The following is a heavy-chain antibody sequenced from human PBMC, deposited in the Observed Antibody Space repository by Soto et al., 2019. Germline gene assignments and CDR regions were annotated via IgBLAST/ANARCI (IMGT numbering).Heavy chain of an antibody. D-gene: IGHD3-16*01. Sequence: QVQLVEAGGGVVQPGRSLRLSCAASGFTFSSYGMHWGRQAPGKGLEWVAVIWYDGSNKYYADSVKGRFTISRDNSKNTLYLQMNSLRAEDTAVYYCARRWGYDAFDIWGQGTMVTVSS. CDR2: IWYDGSNK. CDR3: ARRWGYDAFDI. CDR1: GFTFSSYG. J-gene: IGHJ3*02. V-gene: IGHV3-33*01.